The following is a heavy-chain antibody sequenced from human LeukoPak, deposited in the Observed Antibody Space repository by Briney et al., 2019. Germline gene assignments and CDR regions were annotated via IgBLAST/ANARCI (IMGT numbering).Heavy chain of an antibody. CDR3: ARSPRIAAAGPDFDI. V-gene: IGHV1-18*01. CDR2: INTYNGNT. Sequence: ASVKVSCKASGYTFTSYGITWVRQAPGQGLEWMGWINTYNGNTNYAQKLRGRVTMTTDTSTSTVYMELGSLRSDDTAVYYCARSPRIAAAGPDFDIWGQGTMVTVS. D-gene: IGHD6-13*01. CDR1: GYTFTSYG. J-gene: IGHJ3*02.